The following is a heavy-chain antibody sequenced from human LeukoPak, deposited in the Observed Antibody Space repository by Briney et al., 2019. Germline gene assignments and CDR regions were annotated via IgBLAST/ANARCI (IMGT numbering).Heavy chain of an antibody. D-gene: IGHD3-10*01. Sequence: GGSLRLSCSASGFTFSSYAMHWVRQAPGKGLEFVSTISSNGGSTYYADSVKGRFTISRDNSKNTLYLQVSSLRAEVTALYYCVKDDRYFYGSGSPSWGQGTLVTVSS. CDR2: ISSNGGST. V-gene: IGHV3-64D*09. CDR1: GFTFSSYA. J-gene: IGHJ5*02. CDR3: VKDDRYFYGSGSPS.